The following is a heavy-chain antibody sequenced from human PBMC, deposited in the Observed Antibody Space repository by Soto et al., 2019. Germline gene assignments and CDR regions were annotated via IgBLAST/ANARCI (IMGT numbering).Heavy chain of an antibody. CDR3: ARGGDFWSGYYWDY. D-gene: IGHD3-3*01. V-gene: IGHV3-21*01. CDR2: ISSSSSYI. CDR1: GFTFSSYS. Sequence: GGSLRLSCAASGFTFSSYSMNWVRQAPGKGLEWVSSISSSSSYIYYADSVKGRFTNSRDNAKNSLYLQMNSLRAEDTAVYYCARGGDFWSGYYWDYWGQGTLVTVSS. J-gene: IGHJ4*02.